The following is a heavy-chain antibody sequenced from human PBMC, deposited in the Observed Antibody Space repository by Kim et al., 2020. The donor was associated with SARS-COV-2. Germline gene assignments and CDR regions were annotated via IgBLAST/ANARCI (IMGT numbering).Heavy chain of an antibody. J-gene: IGHJ4*02. CDR1: GFTFSSST. Sequence: GGSLRLSCAASGFTFSSSTMNWVRLAPGKGLEWVSTISTDGGSTYYADSVKGRFTISRDNSKHTLYVQMNSLRVDDTAVYYCPTGNWKGINWGQGTLVTV. CDR3: PTGNWKGIN. CDR2: ISTDGGST. D-gene: IGHD1-1*01. V-gene: IGHV3-23*01.